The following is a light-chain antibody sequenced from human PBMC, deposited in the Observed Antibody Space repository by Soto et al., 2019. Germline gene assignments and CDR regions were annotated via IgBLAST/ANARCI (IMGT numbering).Light chain of an antibody. Sequence: EIVLTQSPGTLSLSPGERATLSRRASQTVRSLLAWYQQKPGQAPRLLIYDASNRATGIPARFSGSGSGTDFTLTISSLEPEDFAVYYCQQCNNWPLTFGGGTKVEIK. CDR3: QQCNNWPLT. V-gene: IGKV3-11*01. J-gene: IGKJ4*01. CDR2: DAS. CDR1: QTVRSL.